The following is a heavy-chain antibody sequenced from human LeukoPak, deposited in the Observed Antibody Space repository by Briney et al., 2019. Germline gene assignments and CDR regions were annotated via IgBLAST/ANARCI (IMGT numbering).Heavy chain of an antibody. Sequence: GGSLRLSCAASGFTFSSYSMNWVRQAPGKGLEWVSYISSSSSTIYYADSVKSRFTISRDNAKNSLYLQMNSLRAEDTAVYCCARGFGLKDYWGQGTLVTVSS. V-gene: IGHV3-48*01. J-gene: IGHJ4*02. CDR1: GFTFSSYS. D-gene: IGHD3-16*01. CDR3: ARGFGLKDY. CDR2: ISSSSSTI.